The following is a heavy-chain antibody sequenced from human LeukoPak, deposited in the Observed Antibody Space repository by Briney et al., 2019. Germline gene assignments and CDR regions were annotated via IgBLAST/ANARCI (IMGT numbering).Heavy chain of an antibody. CDR1: GFTFNTYW. CDR3: ARDEAWSFDY. V-gene: IGHV3-74*01. J-gene: IGHJ4*02. CDR2: INSDGSST. Sequence: GGSLRLSCAASGFTFNTYWMHWVRQAPGKGLVWVSHINSDGSSTTYADSVKGRFTISRDNAENTLYLEMNSLRAEDTAVYYCARDEAWSFDYWGQGTLVTVSS.